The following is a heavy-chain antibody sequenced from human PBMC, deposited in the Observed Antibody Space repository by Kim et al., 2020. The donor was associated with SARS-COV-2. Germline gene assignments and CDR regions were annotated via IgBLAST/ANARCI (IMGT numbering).Heavy chain of an antibody. V-gene: IGHV1-8*01. CDR1: GYTFTSYD. Sequence: ASVKVSCKSSGYTFTSYDINWVRQATGQGLEWMGWINPNRGNTGYAQQFQGRVTMTRNTSISTAYMELSSLRSEDTAVDYCARGPGSYYGMDVWGQGTTV. D-gene: IGHD3-10*01. CDR2: INPNRGNT. J-gene: IGHJ6*02. CDR3: ARGPGSYYGMDV.